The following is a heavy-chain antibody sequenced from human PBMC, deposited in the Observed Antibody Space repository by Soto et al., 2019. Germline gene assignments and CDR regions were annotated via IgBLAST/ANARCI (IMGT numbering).Heavy chain of an antibody. CDR1: GDTFRRHA. CDR2: IIPIFDTT. J-gene: IGHJ4*02. CDR3: ARETSSTYSSGWTYFFDY. D-gene: IGHD6-19*01. Sequence: QVQLVQSGAEVKKPGSSVKVSCKASGDTFRRHAINWVRQAPGQGLEWMGRIIPIFDTTNYAQKFQGRVTLTADESTSTAYMDLSSLRSEDSAVYYCARETSSTYSSGWTYFFDYLGPGTLVTVSS. V-gene: IGHV1-69*18.